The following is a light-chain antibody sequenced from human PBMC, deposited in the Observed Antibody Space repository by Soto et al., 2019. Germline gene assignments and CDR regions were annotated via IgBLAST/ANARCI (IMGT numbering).Light chain of an antibody. CDR3: GTWDNNLSPHVV. J-gene: IGLJ2*01. CDR2: DDN. V-gene: IGLV1-51*01. Sequence: QSVLTQPPSVSAAAGQKVTISCSGSTSNIGNIYVSWYQQLPGTAPKLLIYDDNKRPSGIPDRFSGSKSGTSATLGITGLQTADEADYYCGTWDNNLSPHVVFGGGTKLTVL. CDR1: TSNIGNIY.